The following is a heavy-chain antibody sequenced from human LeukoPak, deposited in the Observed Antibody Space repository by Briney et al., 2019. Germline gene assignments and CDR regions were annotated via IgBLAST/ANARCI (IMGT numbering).Heavy chain of an antibody. J-gene: IGHJ6*03. V-gene: IGHV3-30*03. Sequence: GRSLRLSCAASGFTFISYGMHWVRQAPGKGLEWVAVTSYDGSNKYYADSVKGRFTISRDNSKNTSYLQMNSLRAEDTAVYYCARSGGKKYYYYYMDVWGKGTTVTVSS. CDR3: ARSGGKKYYYYYMDV. CDR1: GFTFISYG. CDR2: TSYDGSNK. D-gene: IGHD1-1*01.